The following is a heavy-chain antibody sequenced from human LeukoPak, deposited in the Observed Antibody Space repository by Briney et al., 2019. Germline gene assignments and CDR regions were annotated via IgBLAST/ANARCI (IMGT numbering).Heavy chain of an antibody. D-gene: IGHD1-26*01. Sequence: ASVTVSCKVSGYTLTELSMHWVRQAPGKGLEWMGGFDPEDGETIYAQKFQGRVTMTEDTSTDTAYMELSSLRSEDTAVYYCATNSGLYYTDLDAFDIWGQGTMVTVSS. J-gene: IGHJ3*02. CDR3: ATNSGLYYTDLDAFDI. CDR2: FDPEDGET. CDR1: GYTLTELS. V-gene: IGHV1-24*01.